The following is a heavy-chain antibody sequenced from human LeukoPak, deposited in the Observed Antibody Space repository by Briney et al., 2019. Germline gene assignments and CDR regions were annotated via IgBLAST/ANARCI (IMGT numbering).Heavy chain of an antibody. CDR3: ARAIYGDYDY. D-gene: IGHD4-17*01. J-gene: IGHJ4*02. CDR2: ISSSDTTI. Sequence: GGSLRLSCAASGFTFSSYEMNWVRQAPGKGLEWVSYISSSDTTIYYADSVKGRFTISRDNAKNSLYLQMNSLRAEDTAVYYCARAIYGDYDYWGQGTLVTVSS. CDR1: GFTFSSYE. V-gene: IGHV3-48*03.